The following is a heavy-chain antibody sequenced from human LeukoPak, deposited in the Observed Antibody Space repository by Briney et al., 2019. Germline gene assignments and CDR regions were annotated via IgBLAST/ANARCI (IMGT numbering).Heavy chain of an antibody. Sequence: GGSLRLSCAASGFTFSDYYMSWIRQAPGKGLEWVSYISSSGSTIYYADSVKGRFTISRDNAKNSLYLQMNSLRAEDTAVYYCARAPRYCSSTSCSNWFGPWGQGTLVTVSS. CDR2: ISSSGSTI. CDR1: GFTFSDYY. D-gene: IGHD2-2*01. V-gene: IGHV3-11*01. CDR3: ARAPRYCSSTSCSNWFGP. J-gene: IGHJ5*02.